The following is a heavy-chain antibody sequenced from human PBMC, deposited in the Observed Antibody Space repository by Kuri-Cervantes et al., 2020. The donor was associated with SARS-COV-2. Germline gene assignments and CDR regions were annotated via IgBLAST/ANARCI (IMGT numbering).Heavy chain of an antibody. Sequence: GSLRLSCAVSGYSISSGYYWGWIRQPPGKGLEWIGSIYHSGSTYYNPSLKSRVTISVGTSKNQFSLKLSSVTAADTAVYYCARVVPAAISFFDIWGQGTMVTVSS. CDR2: IYHSGST. CDR1: GYSISSGYY. J-gene: IGHJ3*02. D-gene: IGHD2-2*01. CDR3: ARVVPAAISFFDI. V-gene: IGHV4-38-2*01.